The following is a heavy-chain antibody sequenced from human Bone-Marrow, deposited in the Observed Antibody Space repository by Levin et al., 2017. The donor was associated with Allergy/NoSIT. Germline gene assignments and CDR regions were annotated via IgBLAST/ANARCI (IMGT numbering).Heavy chain of an antibody. CDR3: ARVYCSATSCYAIDY. J-gene: IGHJ4*02. CDR1: GASISTYY. V-gene: IGHV4-59*01. CDR2: MYDSGRT. Sequence: SETLSLTCTVSGASISTYYWSWIRQPPGKGLEWIGYMYDSGRTNYNPSLKSRVTISVDTSKNQFSLKMRSVTAADTAVYFCARVYCSATSCYAIDYWGQGTLVTVSS. D-gene: IGHD2-2*01.